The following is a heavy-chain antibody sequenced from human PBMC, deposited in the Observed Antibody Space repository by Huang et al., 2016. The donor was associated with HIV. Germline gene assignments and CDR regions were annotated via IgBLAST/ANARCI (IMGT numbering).Heavy chain of an antibody. CDR3: ARDRKYDNAWYWFDP. D-gene: IGHD1-1*01. Sequence: QVQLVQSGAEVNKPGSSVRVSCEASGGTFSSYANNWVRQAPGQGLEWLGGFIPILGTPNYAQKFQGRVTITADESTSTAYMELSSLRSDATAVYYCARDRKYDNAWYWFDPWGQGTLVTVSS. CDR2: FIPILGTP. J-gene: IGHJ5*02. CDR1: GGTFSSYA. V-gene: IGHV1-69*01.